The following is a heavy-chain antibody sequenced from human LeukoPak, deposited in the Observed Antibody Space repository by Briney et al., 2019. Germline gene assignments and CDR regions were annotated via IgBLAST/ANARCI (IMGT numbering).Heavy chain of an antibody. J-gene: IGHJ5*02. V-gene: IGHV1-2*02. D-gene: IGHD3-10*01. CDR3: ARGASGSGKYNWFDP. CDR2: INPNSGGT. CDR1: GYTFTDYY. Sequence: GASVKVSCKASGYTFTDYYMHWVRQAPGQGLEWMGWINPNSGGTNYAQKLQGRVTMTTDTSTSTAYMELRSLRSDDTAVYYCARGASGSGKYNWFDPWGQGTLVTVSS.